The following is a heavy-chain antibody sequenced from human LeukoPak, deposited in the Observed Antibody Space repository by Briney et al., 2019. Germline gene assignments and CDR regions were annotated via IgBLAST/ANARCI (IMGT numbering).Heavy chain of an antibody. CDR3: ARGHSSSAHYYYYYYMDV. D-gene: IGHD6-6*01. CDR1: GYTLTELS. CDR2: FDPEDGET. J-gene: IGHJ6*03. V-gene: IGHV1-24*01. Sequence: ASVTVSCKVSGYTLTELSMHWVRQAPGKGLEWMGGFDPEDGETIYAQKFQGRVTMTEDTSTDTAYMELSRLRSDDTAVYYCARGHSSSAHYYYYYYMDVWGKGTTVTVSS.